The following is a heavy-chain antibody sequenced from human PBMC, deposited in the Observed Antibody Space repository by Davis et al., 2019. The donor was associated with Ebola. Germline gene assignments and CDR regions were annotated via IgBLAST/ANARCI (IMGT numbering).Heavy chain of an antibody. J-gene: IGHJ4*02. V-gene: IGHV3-21*01. Sequence: GESLKISCAASGFTFSSYSMNWVRQAPGKGLEWVSSISSSSSYIYYADSVKGRFTISRDNAKNSLYLQMNSLRAEDTAVYYCARDGLSGGYDYERIIDYWGQGTLVTVSS. CDR1: GFTFSSYS. CDR2: ISSSSSYI. D-gene: IGHD5-12*01. CDR3: ARDGLSGGYDYERIIDY.